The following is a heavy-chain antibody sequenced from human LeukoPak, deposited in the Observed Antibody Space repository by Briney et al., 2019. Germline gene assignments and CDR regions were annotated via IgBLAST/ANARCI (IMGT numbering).Heavy chain of an antibody. Sequence: SGGPLRLSCAASGFTVSSNYMSWVHQAPGKGLEWVSVIYSGGSTYYADSVKGRFTISRHDSMNTLYLQMNSLRAEDTAVYYCASDATLVRVVLVYWGQGTLVTVSS. D-gene: IGHD3-10*01. CDR1: GFTVSSNY. CDR3: ASDATLVRVVLVY. CDR2: IYSGGST. J-gene: IGHJ4*02. V-gene: IGHV3-53*04.